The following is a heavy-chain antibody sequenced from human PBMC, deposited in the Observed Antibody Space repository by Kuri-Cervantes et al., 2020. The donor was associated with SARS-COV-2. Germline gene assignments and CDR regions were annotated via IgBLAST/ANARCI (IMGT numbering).Heavy chain of an antibody. J-gene: IGHJ4*02. V-gene: IGHV4-59*12. Sequence: AETLSLTCTVSGGPISSYYWSWIRQPPGKGLEWIGYIYYSGSTNYNPSLKSRVTISVDTSKNQFSLKLSSVTAADTAVYYCARVGATATYYFDYWGQGTLVTVSS. CDR1: GGPISSYY. CDR2: IYYSGST. CDR3: ARVGATATYYFDY. D-gene: IGHD2-15*01.